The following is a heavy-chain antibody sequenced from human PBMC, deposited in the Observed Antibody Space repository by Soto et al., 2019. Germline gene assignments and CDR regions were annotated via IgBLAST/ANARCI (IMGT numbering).Heavy chain of an antibody. CDR1: GDSISSYY. CDR3: ARDKITGLFDY. CDR2: IFYNGNT. Sequence: SETLSLTCTVSGDSISSYYWSWIRQPPGKGLEWIGYIFYNGNTNYNPSLESRVTISVDTSKNQFSLNLSSVTAADTAVYYCARDKITGLFDYWGQGTLVTV. V-gene: IGHV4-59*01. J-gene: IGHJ4*02. D-gene: IGHD2-8*02.